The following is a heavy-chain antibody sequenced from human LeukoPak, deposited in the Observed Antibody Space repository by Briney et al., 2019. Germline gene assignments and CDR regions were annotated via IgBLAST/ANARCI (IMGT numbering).Heavy chain of an antibody. J-gene: IGHJ4*02. CDR1: GFTFSSYG. CDR3: AKDTVTFFDY. Sequence: PGGSLRLSCAASGFTFSSYGMHWVRQAPGKGLEWVAVISYDGSYKYYADSVKGRFTISRDNSKNTLYLQMNSLRAEDTAVYYCAKDTVTFFDYWGQGTLVTVSS. D-gene: IGHD4-11*01. CDR2: ISYDGSYK. V-gene: IGHV3-30*18.